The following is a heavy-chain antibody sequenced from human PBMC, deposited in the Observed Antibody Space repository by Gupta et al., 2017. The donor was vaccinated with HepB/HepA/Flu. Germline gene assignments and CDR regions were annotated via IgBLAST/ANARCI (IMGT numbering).Heavy chain of an antibody. J-gene: IGHJ4*02. D-gene: IGHD2-8*01. Sequence: QVQLQESGPGLVKPSQTLSLTCSVSGGSISSGGYYWSWIRQHPGKGQEWIGYIDYSGSTEYNPSLKSRATISADTSKNQFSLKLSSVTAADTAVYYCARADIMVMLFPGFFDYWGQGTLVTVS. CDR3: ARADIMVMLFPGFFDY. V-gene: IGHV4-31*03. CDR1: GGSISSGGYY. CDR2: IDYSGST.